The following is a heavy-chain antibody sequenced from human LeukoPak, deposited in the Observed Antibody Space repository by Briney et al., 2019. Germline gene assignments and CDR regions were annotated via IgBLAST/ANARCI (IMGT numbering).Heavy chain of an antibody. Sequence: PGGSLRLSCAASRFPFSNYGMNWVRQAPGKGLEWVSFTDTSGKYIYYGDSVKGRFTISRDNAKNLLFLQMNGLRAEDTAVYYCARGRSITLLRGVAMSDGFDIWGQGAMVAVSS. D-gene: IGHD3-10*01. CDR3: ARGRSITLLRGVAMSDGFDI. V-gene: IGHV3-21*06. CDR2: TDTSGKYI. J-gene: IGHJ3*02. CDR1: RFPFSNYG.